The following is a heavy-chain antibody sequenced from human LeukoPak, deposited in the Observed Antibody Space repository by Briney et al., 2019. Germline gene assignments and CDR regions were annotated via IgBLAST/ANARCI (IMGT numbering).Heavy chain of an antibody. CDR2: ISGSGGST. CDR3: AKSATVTTREPRNNYYYYMDV. J-gene: IGHJ6*03. D-gene: IGHD4-17*01. CDR1: GFTFSSYA. V-gene: IGHV3-23*01. Sequence: GSLRLSCAASGFTFSSYAMSWVRQAPGKGLEWVSAISGSGGSTYYADSVKGRFTISRDNSKNTLYLQMNSLRAEDTAVYYCAKSATVTTREPRNNYYYYMDVWGKGTTVTVSS.